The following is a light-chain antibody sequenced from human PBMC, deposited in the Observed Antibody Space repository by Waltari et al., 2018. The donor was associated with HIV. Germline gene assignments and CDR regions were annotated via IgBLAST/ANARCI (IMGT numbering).Light chain of an antibody. CDR3: GTWDNSLSAGGV. Sequence: QSVLTQPPSVSAAPGQKVTISCPGSSSNLGNTYVSWYQQLPGTAPKLLIYDNNKRPSGIPDRFSGSKSGTSATLGITGLQTGDEADYYCGTWDNSLSAGGVFGTGTKVTVL. CDR2: DNN. J-gene: IGLJ1*01. CDR1: SSNLGNTY. V-gene: IGLV1-51*01.